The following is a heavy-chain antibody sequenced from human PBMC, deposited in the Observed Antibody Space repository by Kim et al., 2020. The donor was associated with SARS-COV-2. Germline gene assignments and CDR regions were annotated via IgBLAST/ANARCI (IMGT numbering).Heavy chain of an antibody. D-gene: IGHD3-22*01. J-gene: IGHJ6*02. CDR3: ARDTYYYDSSGYPNNYYYYNGMDV. CDR1: GGTFSSYA. CDR2: IIPILGIA. Sequence: SVKVSCKASGGTFSSYAISWVRQAPGQGLEWMGRIIPILGIANYAQKFQGRVTITADKSTSTAYMELSSLRSEDTAVYYCARDTYYYDSSGYPNNYYYYNGMDVWGQEATGTVSS. V-gene: IGHV1-69*04.